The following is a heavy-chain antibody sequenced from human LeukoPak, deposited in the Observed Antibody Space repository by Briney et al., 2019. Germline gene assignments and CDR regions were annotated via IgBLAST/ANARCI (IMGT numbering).Heavy chain of an antibody. J-gene: IGHJ4*02. D-gene: IGHD6-19*01. Sequence: GASVKVSCKASGYTFTGYYMHWVRQAPGQGLEWMGWINPNSGGTNYAQKFQGRVTMTRDTSISTAYMELSRLRSDDTAVYYCARDIDRYSSGWGRGGYWGQGTLVTVSS. V-gene: IGHV1-2*02. CDR3: ARDIDRYSSGWGRGGY. CDR1: GYTFTGYY. CDR2: INPNSGGT.